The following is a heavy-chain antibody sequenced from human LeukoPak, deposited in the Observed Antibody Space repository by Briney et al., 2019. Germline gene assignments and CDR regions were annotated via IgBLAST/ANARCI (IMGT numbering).Heavy chain of an antibody. V-gene: IGHV5-51*01. CDR1: GYSFTDYW. Sequence: GESLKISCKGSGYSFTDYWIGWVRQMPGEGLQWMGIIYPDDSDIRYSPSFQGQVTISAHKSIITAYLQWSSLKASDTAMYYCARHGRGSRSPNAFDIWGQGTMVTVSS. D-gene: IGHD3-10*01. CDR3: ARHGRGSRSPNAFDI. CDR2: IYPDDSDI. J-gene: IGHJ3*02.